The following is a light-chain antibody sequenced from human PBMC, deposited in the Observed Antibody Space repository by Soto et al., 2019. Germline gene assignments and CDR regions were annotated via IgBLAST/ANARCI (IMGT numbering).Light chain of an antibody. CDR2: NYD. CDR3: AAWDASLNGYV. Sequence: QSVLTQPPSASGTPGQRVTISCSTSSSNLGDNTVNWYQQVPGTDPKLLIYNYDQRPSGVPDRFSGSKSGTSASLAISGLQSEDEADYYCAAWDASLNGYVFGTGTKVTVL. V-gene: IGLV1-44*01. CDR1: SSNLGDNT. J-gene: IGLJ1*01.